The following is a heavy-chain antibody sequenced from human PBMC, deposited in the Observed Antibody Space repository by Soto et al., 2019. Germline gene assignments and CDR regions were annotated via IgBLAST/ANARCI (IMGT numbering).Heavy chain of an antibody. D-gene: IGHD2-15*01. CDR2: LNTDGSST. J-gene: IGHJ4*02. Sequence: GGSLRLSCAASGFTFSSYWMHWVRQAPGKGLVWVSRLNTDGSSTNYADSVKGRFTISRDNAKNTLYLQMNSLRAEDTGVYYCVRALVVAATAMTYWGQGTLVTVSS. CDR3: VRALVVAATAMTY. CDR1: GFTFSSYW. V-gene: IGHV3-74*01.